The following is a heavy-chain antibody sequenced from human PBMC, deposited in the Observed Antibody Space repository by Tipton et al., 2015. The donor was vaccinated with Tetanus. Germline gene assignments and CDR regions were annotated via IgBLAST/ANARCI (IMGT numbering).Heavy chain of an antibody. V-gene: IGHV4-59*06. CDR2: IFHSGST. CDR1: GGSSSSFY. D-gene: IGHD3-22*01. CDR3: ARQQPCIYYYVVDH. Sequence: TLSLTCEVSGGSSSSFYWSWIRQHPGKGLEWIGYIFHSGSTYYNLSLKSRVVKSVDTSKNQFSLRLNSVTAADTAVYYCARQQPCIYYYVVDHWSQGALVTV. J-gene: IGHJ4*02.